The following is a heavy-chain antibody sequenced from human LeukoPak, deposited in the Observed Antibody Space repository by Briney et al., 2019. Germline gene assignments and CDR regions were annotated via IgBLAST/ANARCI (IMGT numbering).Heavy chain of an antibody. J-gene: IGHJ4*02. CDR3: AKDKFGSGWYFDY. Sequence: GGSLRLSCAASGFTFSSYAMHWVRQAPGRGLEYVSAISSNGGSTYYANSVKGRFTISRDNSKNTLYLQMDSLRAEDTAVYYCAKDKFGSGWYFDYWGQGTLVTVSS. CDR1: GFTFSSYA. D-gene: IGHD6-19*01. V-gene: IGHV3-64*01. CDR2: ISSNGGST.